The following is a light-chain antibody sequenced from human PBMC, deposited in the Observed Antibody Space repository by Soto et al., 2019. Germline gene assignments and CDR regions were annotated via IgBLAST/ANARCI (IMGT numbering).Light chain of an antibody. CDR3: SSYTSSSTPYV. V-gene: IGLV2-14*01. CDR2: DVS. Sequence: QSALTQPPCVSGSPGQSITISCAGTSSDGGGYNYVSWYQQHPGKAPKLMIYDVSNRHSGVSNRFSGSKSGNTASLTISGLQAEDEADYYCSSYTSSSTPYVFGTGTKVTDL. CDR1: SSDGGGYNY. J-gene: IGLJ1*01.